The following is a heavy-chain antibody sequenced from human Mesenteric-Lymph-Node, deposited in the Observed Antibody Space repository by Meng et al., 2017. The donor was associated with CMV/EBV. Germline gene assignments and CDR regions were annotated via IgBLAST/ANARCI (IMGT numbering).Heavy chain of an antibody. Sequence: CSCVRYSINDCNWWGWIRQPPGKRPKWIRYIHHSWSNFYNPSPESRFSISVDLTMNQVTLNLNAMTASDTAVYYCASFDHSQSRNCFDYWGQGTLVTVSS. D-gene: IGHD1-26*01. J-gene: IGHJ4*02. CDR3: ASFDHSQSRNCFDY. CDR2: IHHSWSN. CDR1: RYSINDCNW. V-gene: IGHV4-28*01.